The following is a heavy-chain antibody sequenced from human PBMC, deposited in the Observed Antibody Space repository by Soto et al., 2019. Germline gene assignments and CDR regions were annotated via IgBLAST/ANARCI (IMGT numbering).Heavy chain of an antibody. CDR2: ISYDGSNK. Sequence: QVQLVESGGGVVQPGRSLRLSCAASGFTFSSYGMHWVRQAPGKGLEWVAVISYDGSNKYYADSVKGRFTISRDNSKNTLYLQMNSLRAEDTAVYYCAKGVYYGSGCYVLGGMDVWGQGTTVTVSS. CDR1: GFTFSSYG. J-gene: IGHJ6*02. CDR3: AKGVYYGSGCYVLGGMDV. V-gene: IGHV3-30*18. D-gene: IGHD3-10*01.